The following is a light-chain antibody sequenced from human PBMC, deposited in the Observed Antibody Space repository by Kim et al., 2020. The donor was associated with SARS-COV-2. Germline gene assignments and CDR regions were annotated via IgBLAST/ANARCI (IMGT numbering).Light chain of an antibody. J-gene: IGKJ4*01. CDR2: ATS. CDR3: QQYGSSPLT. Sequence: SGYVAWYQQKSGQAPRLLIFATSSRDTGIPDRFSGSGSGTSFTLTINTLEPEDFAVYFCQQYGSSPLTFGGGTKLEI. CDR1: SGY. V-gene: IGKV3-20*01.